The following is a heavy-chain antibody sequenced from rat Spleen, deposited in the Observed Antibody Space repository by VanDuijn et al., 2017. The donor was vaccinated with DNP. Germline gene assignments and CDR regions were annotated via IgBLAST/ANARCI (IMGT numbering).Heavy chain of an antibody. CDR3: TTQVTYSRDY. V-gene: IGHV5-27*01. D-gene: IGHD1-9*01. CDR1: GFTFSNYD. CDR2: ISTSGSRT. J-gene: IGHJ2*01. Sequence: EVQLVESGGGLVQPGRSLKLSCAASGFTFSNYDMAWVRQAPKKGLEWVASISTSGSRTYYPDSVKGRFTISRDDAKSSLYLQMNSLKSEDTATYFCTTQVTYSRDYWGQGVMVTVSS.